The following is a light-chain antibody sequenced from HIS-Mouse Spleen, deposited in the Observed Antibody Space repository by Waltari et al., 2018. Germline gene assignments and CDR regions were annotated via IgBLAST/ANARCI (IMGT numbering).Light chain of an antibody. V-gene: IGKV3-20*01. Sequence: EIVLTQSPGTLSLSPGERATLSCRASQSVSSSYLAWYQQKPGQAPRLLIYGASSRATGIPDRFSGCGSGTDLTLTISRLEPEDFAVYFCQQYGSSPPALTFGGGTKVEIK. J-gene: IGKJ4*01. CDR1: QSVSSSY. CDR2: GAS. CDR3: QQYGSSPPALT.